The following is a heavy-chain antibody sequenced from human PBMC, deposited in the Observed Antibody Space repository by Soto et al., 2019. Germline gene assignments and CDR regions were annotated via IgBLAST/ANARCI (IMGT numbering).Heavy chain of an antibody. D-gene: IGHD4-17*01. CDR1: GDTFSNHT. J-gene: IGHJ6*03. CDR3: ARVAEMGTVTKGYYYYMDV. V-gene: IGHV1-69*04. CDR2: IIPILGGA. Sequence: QVQLVQSGAEVKKPGSSVKVSCKASGDTFSNHTISWVRQAPGQGLEWMGRIIPILGGANYAQKFQGRVTITAEKSASTAYLELSSLRSGDTAVYYCARVAEMGTVTKGYYYYMDVWGKGTTVTVSS.